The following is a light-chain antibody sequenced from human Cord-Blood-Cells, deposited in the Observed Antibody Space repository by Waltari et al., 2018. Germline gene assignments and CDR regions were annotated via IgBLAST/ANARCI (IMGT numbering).Light chain of an antibody. J-gene: IGLJ2*01. CDR2: KDS. CDR3: QSADSSGTYVV. Sequence: SYELPQPPSVSVSPGPTARITFSGAALPKQYAYWYQQKPGQAPVLVIYKDSERPSGIPERFSGSSSGTTVTLTISGVQAEDEADYYCQSADSSGTYVVFGGGTKLTVL. V-gene: IGLV3-25*03. CDR1: ALPKQY.